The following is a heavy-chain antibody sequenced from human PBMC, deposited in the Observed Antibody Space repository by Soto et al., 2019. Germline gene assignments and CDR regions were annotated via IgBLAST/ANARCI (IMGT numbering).Heavy chain of an antibody. CDR3: ARARGCSGGSCYSPMYYFDY. CDR2: IYYSGST. CDR1: GGSISSGGYH. J-gene: IGHJ4*02. V-gene: IGHV4-31*03. Sequence: QVQLQESGPGLVKPSQTLSLTCTVSGGSISSGGYHWSWIRQHPGKGLEWIGYIYYSGSTYYNPSLKSRVTISVDTSKNQFSLKLSSVTAADTAVYYCARARGCSGGSCYSPMYYFDYWGQGTLVTVSS. D-gene: IGHD2-15*01.